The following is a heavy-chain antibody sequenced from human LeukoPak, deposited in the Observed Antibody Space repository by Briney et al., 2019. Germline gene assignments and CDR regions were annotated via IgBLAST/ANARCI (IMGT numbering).Heavy chain of an antibody. Sequence: GASVKVSCKASGGTFSSYAISWVRQAPGQGLGWMGRVIPILGIANYAQKFQGRVTITADKSTSTAYMELSSLRSEDTAVYYCARDSDLGSGSYYIGLISWYFDYWGQGTLVTVSS. CDR3: ARDSDLGSGSYYIGLISWYFDY. CDR1: GGTFSSYA. V-gene: IGHV1-69*04. D-gene: IGHD3-10*01. J-gene: IGHJ4*02. CDR2: VIPILGIA.